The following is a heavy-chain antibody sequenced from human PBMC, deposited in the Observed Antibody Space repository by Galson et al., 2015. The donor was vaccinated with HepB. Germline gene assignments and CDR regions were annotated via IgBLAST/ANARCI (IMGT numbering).Heavy chain of an antibody. J-gene: IGHJ6*03. CDR1: GYTFTSYD. Sequence: SVKVSCKASGYTFTSYDINWVRQATGQGLEWMGWMNPNSGNTGYAQKFQGRVTMTRNTSISTAYMELSSLRSEDTAVYYCARGRAGDRRSYYYYMDVWGKGTTVTVSS. CDR3: ARGRAGDRRSYYYYMDV. V-gene: IGHV1-8*01. CDR2: MNPNSGNT. D-gene: IGHD7-27*01.